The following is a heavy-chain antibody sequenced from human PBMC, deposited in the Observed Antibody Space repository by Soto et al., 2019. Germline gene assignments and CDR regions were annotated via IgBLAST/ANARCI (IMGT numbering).Heavy chain of an antibody. CDR1: GVSISFYY. J-gene: IGHJ4*02. Sequence: PSETLSLTCTVSGVSISFYYWSWIRQPPGKGLEWIAYIDSSGSTKYNPSLKSRVTISVDTSKNQLSLKLSSVTAADTAVYYCARHHRSDTAVDYWGQGTLVTVSS. V-gene: IGHV4-59*08. CDR3: ARHHRSDTAVDY. CDR2: IDSSGST. D-gene: IGHD5-18*01.